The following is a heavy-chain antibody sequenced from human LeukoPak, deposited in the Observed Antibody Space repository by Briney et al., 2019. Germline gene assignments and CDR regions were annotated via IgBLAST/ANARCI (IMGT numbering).Heavy chain of an antibody. CDR1: GGTFSSYA. V-gene: IGHV1-69*05. J-gene: IGHJ4*02. CDR3: ARHDRGKPSDY. Sequence: ASVKVSCKASGGTFSSYAISWVRQAPGQGLEWMGGIIPIFGTANYAQKLQGRVTMTTDTSTSTAYMELRSLRSDDTAVYYCARHDRGKPSDYWGQGTLVTVSS. CDR2: IIPIFGTA. D-gene: IGHD3-10*01.